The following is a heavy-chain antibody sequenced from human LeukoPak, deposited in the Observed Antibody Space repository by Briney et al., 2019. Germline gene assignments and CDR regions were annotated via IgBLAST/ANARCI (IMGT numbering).Heavy chain of an antibody. CDR1: GFTFSSYW. CDR3: ARELYCSSTSCYVGVFDY. CDR2: IKQDGSEK. D-gene: IGHD2-2*01. Sequence: GGSLRLSCAASGFTFSSYWMSWVRQAPGKGLEWVANIKQDGSEKYYVDSVKGRFTISGDNAKNSLYLQMNSLRAEDTAVYYCARELYCSSTSCYVGVFDYWGQGTLVTVSS. J-gene: IGHJ4*02. V-gene: IGHV3-7*01.